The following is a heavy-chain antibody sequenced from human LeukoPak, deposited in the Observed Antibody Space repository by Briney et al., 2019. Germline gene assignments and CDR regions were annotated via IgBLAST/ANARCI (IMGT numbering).Heavy chain of an antibody. J-gene: IGHJ4*02. D-gene: IGHD3-10*01. CDR3: ARDRGDTASDY. CDR2: IKQDGSEK. Sequence: GGSLRLSCAASGFTFSSYWMSWVRQAPGKGLEWVANIKQDGSEKYYVDSVKGRFTISRDNAKNSLYLQMHSLRAEDTAVYFCARDRGDTASDYWGQGTLVTVSS. CDR1: GFTFSSYW. V-gene: IGHV3-7*01.